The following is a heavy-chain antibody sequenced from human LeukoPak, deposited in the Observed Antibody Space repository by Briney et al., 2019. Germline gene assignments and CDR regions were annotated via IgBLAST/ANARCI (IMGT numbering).Heavy chain of an antibody. CDR3: SRGTDAYKCGNS. J-gene: IGHJ4*02. D-gene: IGHD5-24*01. CDR2: IHYSGSI. V-gene: IGHV4-34*01. CDR1: GGSFGGYY. Sequence: SETLSLTCAVYGGSFGGYYWTWIRQPPGKGLEWIGEIHYSGSINYNPSLKSRVTISADTSNNHFSLKVNSVTAADTAVYYCSRGTDAYKCGNSWGQGTLVTVSS.